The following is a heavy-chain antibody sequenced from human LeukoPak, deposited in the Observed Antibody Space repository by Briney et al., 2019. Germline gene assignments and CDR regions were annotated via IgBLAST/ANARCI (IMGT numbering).Heavy chain of an antibody. CDR3: ARDYGSGSYFYNWFDP. D-gene: IGHD3-10*01. CDR2: INPNSGGT. Sequence: ASVKVSCKASGYTFTGYYMHWVRQAPGQGLEWMGWINPNSGGTNYAQKFQGRVTMTRDTSISTAYMELSRLRSDDTAVYYCARDYGSGSYFYNWFDPWGQGTLVTVSS. J-gene: IGHJ5*02. CDR1: GYTFTGYY. V-gene: IGHV1-2*02.